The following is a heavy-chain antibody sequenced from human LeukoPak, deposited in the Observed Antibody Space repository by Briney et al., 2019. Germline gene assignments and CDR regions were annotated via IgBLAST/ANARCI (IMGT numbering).Heavy chain of an antibody. CDR1: GGSISSHY. CDR3: ARVKWDSSGYSVYYYYMDV. V-gene: IGHV4-59*11. J-gene: IGHJ6*03. CDR2: IYYSGST. Sequence: SETLSLTCTVSGGSISSHYWSWIRQPPGEGLEWIGYIYYSGSTNYNPSLKSRVTISVDTSKNQFSLKLGSVTAADTAVYYCARVKWDSSGYSVYYYYMDVWGKGTTVTVS. D-gene: IGHD3-22*01.